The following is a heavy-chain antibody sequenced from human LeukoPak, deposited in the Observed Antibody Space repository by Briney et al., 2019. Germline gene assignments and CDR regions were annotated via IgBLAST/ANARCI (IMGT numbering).Heavy chain of an antibody. V-gene: IGHV3-48*03. Sequence: GGSLRLSCAASGFTFSSYEMNWVRQAPGKGLEWVSYISSSGSPIYYADSVKGRFTISRDNAKNSLDLQMNSLRVEDTAVYYCVRDRHYIGNREVRFPYWGQGALVTVSS. CDR2: ISSSGSPI. J-gene: IGHJ4*02. CDR3: VRDRHYIGNREVRFPY. D-gene: IGHD3-10*01. CDR1: GFTFSSYE.